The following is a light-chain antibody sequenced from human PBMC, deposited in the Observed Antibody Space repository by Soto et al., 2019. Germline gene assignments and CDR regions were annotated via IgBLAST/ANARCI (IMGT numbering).Light chain of an antibody. J-gene: IGKJ1*01. Sequence: DIPMTQSPSSLSASVGDRVIITCRASQSISNYLNWYQQKPGKAPKLLIYAASSLQSGVPSRFSGSGSGTDFTLTISSLQPEDFATYFCQQSYSTPRTFGQGTKVEIK. CDR2: AAS. V-gene: IGKV1-39*01. CDR3: QQSYSTPRT. CDR1: QSISNY.